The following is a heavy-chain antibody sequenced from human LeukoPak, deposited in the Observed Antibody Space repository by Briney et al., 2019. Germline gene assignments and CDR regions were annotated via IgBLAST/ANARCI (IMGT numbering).Heavy chain of an antibody. Sequence: GASVKVSCKASGYTFTSYGISWVRQAPGQGLGWMGWISAYNGNTNYAQKLQGRVTMTTDTSTSTAYMELRSLRSDDTAVYYCARDPFDYGDYVPPHYGMDVWGQGTTVTVSS. J-gene: IGHJ6*02. D-gene: IGHD4-17*01. CDR1: GYTFTSYG. CDR3: ARDPFDYGDYVPPHYGMDV. V-gene: IGHV1-18*01. CDR2: ISAYNGNT.